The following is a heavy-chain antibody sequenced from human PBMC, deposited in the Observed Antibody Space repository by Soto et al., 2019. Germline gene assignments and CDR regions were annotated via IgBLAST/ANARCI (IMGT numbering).Heavy chain of an antibody. J-gene: IGHJ6*03. Sequence: ASVKVSCKASGYTFTSYDINWVRQATGQGLEWMGWMNPNSGNTGYAQKFQGRVTMTRNTSISTAYMELSSLRSEDTAVHYCARGRDRIAAEYYYYMDVWGKGTTVTVSS. D-gene: IGHD6-13*01. CDR3: ARGRDRIAAEYYYYMDV. CDR2: MNPNSGNT. CDR1: GYTFTSYD. V-gene: IGHV1-8*01.